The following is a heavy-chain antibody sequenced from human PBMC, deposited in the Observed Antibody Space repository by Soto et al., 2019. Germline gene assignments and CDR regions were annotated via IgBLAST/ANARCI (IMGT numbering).Heavy chain of an antibody. J-gene: IGHJ5*02. D-gene: IGHD3-10*01. CDR3: ARAVTPYFGTWFDP. Sequence: PSETLSLTCGVSGGSITSGNTYSWSWIRQPPGKGLEWIGSISHTGSTSYSPSLKSRVSMPVDKSKNQFSLKLSSVTAADTAVYYCARAVTPYFGTWFDPWGQGTLVTVS. CDR1: GGSITSGNTYS. V-gene: IGHV4-30-2*01. CDR2: ISHTGST.